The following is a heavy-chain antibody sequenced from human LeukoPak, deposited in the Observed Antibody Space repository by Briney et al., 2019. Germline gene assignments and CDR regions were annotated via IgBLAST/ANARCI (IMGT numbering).Heavy chain of an antibody. CDR3: ARQRLLWFGDPTTLDV. J-gene: IGHJ6*04. CDR1: GGSISSSSYY. CDR2: IYYSGST. D-gene: IGHD3-10*01. V-gene: IGHV4-39*01. Sequence: SETLSLTCTVSGGSISSSSYYWGWIRQPPGKGLEWIGSIYYSGSTYYNPSLKSRVTISVDTSKNQFSLKLSSVTAADTAVYYCARQRLLWFGDPTTLDVWGKGTTVTISS.